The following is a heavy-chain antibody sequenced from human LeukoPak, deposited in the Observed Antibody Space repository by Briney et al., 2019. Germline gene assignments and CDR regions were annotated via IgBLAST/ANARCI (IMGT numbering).Heavy chain of an antibody. CDR3: AKDNRPGFLEYGMDV. V-gene: IGHV3-30*18. CDR1: GFTFSSYG. CDR2: ISYDGSNK. Sequence: GGSLRLSCAASGFTFSSYGMHWVRQAPGKGLEWVAVISYDGSNKYYADSVKGRFTISRDNSKNTLYLQMNSLRAEGTAVYYCAKDNRPGFLEYGMDVWGQGTTVTVSS. D-gene: IGHD3-3*01. J-gene: IGHJ6*02.